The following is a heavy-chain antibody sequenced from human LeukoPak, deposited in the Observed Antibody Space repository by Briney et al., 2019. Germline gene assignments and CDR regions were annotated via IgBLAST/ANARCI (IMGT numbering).Heavy chain of an antibody. CDR3: AKGEKFTVTGFDY. Sequence: GGSLRLSCAASGFTFDDYGMSWVRQAPGKGLEWVSAISGSGGSTYYADSVKGRFTISRDNSKNTLYLQMNSLRAEDTAVYYCAKGEKFTVTGFDYWGQGTLVTVSS. V-gene: IGHV3-23*01. CDR1: GFTFDDYG. CDR2: ISGSGGST. D-gene: IGHD4-17*01. J-gene: IGHJ4*02.